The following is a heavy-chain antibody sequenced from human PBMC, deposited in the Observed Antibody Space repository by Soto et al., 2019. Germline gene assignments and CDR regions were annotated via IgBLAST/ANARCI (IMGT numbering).Heavy chain of an antibody. CDR3: VKRFSRDGLKYYFDY. CDR2: ISSNGGST. CDR1: GFTFSSYA. V-gene: IGHV3-64D*08. D-gene: IGHD6-13*01. J-gene: IGHJ4*02. Sequence: GGSLRLSCSASGFTFSSYAMHWVRQAPGKGLEYVSAISSNGGSTYYADSVKGRFTISRDNSKNTLYLQMSSLRAEDTAVYYCVKRFSRDGLKYYFDYWGQGTLVTVSS.